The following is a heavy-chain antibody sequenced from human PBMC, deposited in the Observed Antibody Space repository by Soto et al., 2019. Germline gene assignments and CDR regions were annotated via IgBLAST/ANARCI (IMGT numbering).Heavy chain of an antibody. CDR2: IKEDGSQK. Sequence: PEGPLRLSCAASGFTFSDYWMSWARQTPGKGLEWVANIKEDGSQKYYADSVKGRFTISRDNGKNVLFLEMKYLSAEDTALYYCVRTGTTHYWGQGT. D-gene: IGHD1-1*01. CDR3: VRTGTTHY. V-gene: IGHV3-7*01. CDR1: GFTFSDYW. J-gene: IGHJ4*02.